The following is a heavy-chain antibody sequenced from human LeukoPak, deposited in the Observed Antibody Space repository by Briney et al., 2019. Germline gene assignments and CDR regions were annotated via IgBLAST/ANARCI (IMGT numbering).Heavy chain of an antibody. CDR1: GGSISSYY. D-gene: IGHD2-2*01. CDR3: ASRSDCSSTSCYVKDDY. CDR2: INHSGST. J-gene: IGHJ4*02. Sequence: SETLSLTCTVSGGSISSYYWSWIRQPPGKGLEWIGEINHSGSTNYNPSLKSRVTISVDTSKNQFSLKLSSVTAADTAVYYCASRSDCSSTSCYVKDDYWGQGTLVTVSS. V-gene: IGHV4-34*01.